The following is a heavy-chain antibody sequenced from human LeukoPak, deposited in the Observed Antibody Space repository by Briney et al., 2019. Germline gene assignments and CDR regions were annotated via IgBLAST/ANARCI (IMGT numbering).Heavy chain of an antibody. CDR1: GYTFTGYY. CDR2: INPNSGGT. J-gene: IGHJ5*02. V-gene: IGHV1-2*02. Sequence: GASVKVSCKDSGYTFTGYYMHWVRQAPGQGLEWMGWINPNSGGTNYAQKFQGRVTMTRDTSISTAYMELSRLRSDDTAVYYCARDRITMVRGANGSWFDPWGQGTLVTVSP. D-gene: IGHD3-10*01. CDR3: ARDRITMVRGANGSWFDP.